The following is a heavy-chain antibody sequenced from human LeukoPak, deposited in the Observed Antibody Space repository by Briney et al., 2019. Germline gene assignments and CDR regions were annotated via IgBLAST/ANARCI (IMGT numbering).Heavy chain of an antibody. CDR3: VRDRVGPDY. V-gene: IGHV3-74*03. D-gene: IGHD1-26*01. J-gene: IGHJ4*02. CDR1: GFTFSSAG. CDR2: ITDDGTT. Sequence: GGSLRLSCAASGFTFSSAGMHCVRQGPGTGLVWVSRITDDGTTTYADSVKGRFTISRDNAKNTLYLQMNSLRAEDTAVYYCVRDRVGPDYWGQGTLVTVSS.